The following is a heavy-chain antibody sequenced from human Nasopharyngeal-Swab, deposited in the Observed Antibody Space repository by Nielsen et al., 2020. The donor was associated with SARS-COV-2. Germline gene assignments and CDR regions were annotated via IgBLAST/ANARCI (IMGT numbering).Heavy chain of an antibody. D-gene: IGHD5-12*01. J-gene: IGHJ5*02. Sequence: ASVKVSCKASGYTFTSYAMHWVRQAPGQRLEWMGWINAGNGNTKYSQKFQGRVTITRDTSASTAYMELSSLRSEDTAVYYCARAKGDIVATIRVWGFDPWGQGTLVTVSS. CDR1: GYTFTSYA. CDR3: ARAKGDIVATIRVWGFDP. CDR2: INAGNGNT. V-gene: IGHV1-3*01.